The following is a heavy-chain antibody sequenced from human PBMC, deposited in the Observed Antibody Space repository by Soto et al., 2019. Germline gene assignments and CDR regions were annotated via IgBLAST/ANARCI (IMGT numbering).Heavy chain of an antibody. CDR3: ASDPIGPGIFDY. Sequence: QVPLVESGGGVVQPGRSLRLSCVASGFTFSNYGMHWVRQAQGKGLEWVAVIWNDASNIHYADSVKGRFTISRDNTKDTMYQQMNSLTAEDTAVYYCASDPIGPGIFDYWGQGTLVTVSS. CDR1: GFTFSNYG. J-gene: IGHJ4*02. V-gene: IGHV3-33*01. CDR2: IWNDASNI. D-gene: IGHD1-26*01.